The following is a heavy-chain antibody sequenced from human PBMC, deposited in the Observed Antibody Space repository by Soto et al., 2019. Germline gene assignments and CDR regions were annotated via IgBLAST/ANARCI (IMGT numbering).Heavy chain of an antibody. CDR2: INPSGGST. V-gene: IGHV1-46*03. Sequence: QVQLVQSGAEVKKPGASVKVSCKASGYTFTSYYMHWVRQAPGQGLEWMGIINPSGGSTSYAQKFQCRVTMTRDTSTSTVYMELSSLRSEDTAVYYCARGGIAVAGTEGFDYWGQGTLVTVSS. CDR3: ARGGIAVAGTEGFDY. J-gene: IGHJ4*02. D-gene: IGHD6-19*01. CDR1: GYTFTSYY.